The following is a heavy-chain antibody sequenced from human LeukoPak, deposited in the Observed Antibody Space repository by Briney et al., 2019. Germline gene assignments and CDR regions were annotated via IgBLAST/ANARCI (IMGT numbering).Heavy chain of an antibody. Sequence: GGSLRLSCAASGFTFSSYAMSWVRQAPGKGLEWVSTISGSGGSTHYADSVKGRFTISRDNSKNMLYLQMNSLRAEDTAVYYCAKDSVVVIAKGDAFDIWGQGTMVTVSS. V-gene: IGHV3-23*01. J-gene: IGHJ3*02. CDR3: AKDSVVVIAKGDAFDI. CDR2: ISGSGGST. D-gene: IGHD2-21*01. CDR1: GFTFSSYA.